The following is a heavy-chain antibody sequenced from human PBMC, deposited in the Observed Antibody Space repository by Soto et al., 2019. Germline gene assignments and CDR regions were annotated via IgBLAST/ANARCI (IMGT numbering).Heavy chain of an antibody. D-gene: IGHD3-9*01. V-gene: IGHV1-18*04. CDR2: ISAYNGNT. CDR3: ARAVLRYFDWFPVGPPNGMDV. CDR1: GYTFTSYG. J-gene: IGHJ6*02. Sequence: GASVKVSCKASGYTFTSYGISWVRQAPGQGLEWMGWISAYNGNTNYAQKLRGRVTMTTDTSTRTAYMELRSLRSDDTAVYYCARAVLRYFDWFPVGPPNGMDVWAQGTTVTVSS.